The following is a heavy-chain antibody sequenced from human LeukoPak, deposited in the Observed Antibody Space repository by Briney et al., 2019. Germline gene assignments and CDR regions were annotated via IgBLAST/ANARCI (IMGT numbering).Heavy chain of an antibody. V-gene: IGHV3-15*05. D-gene: IGHD2-21*02. CDR1: GFTFTTHA. CDR3: TRVTAYFQYGMDV. J-gene: IGHJ6*02. CDR2: IKSNTDYGTT. Sequence: PGGSLRLSCAASGFTFTTHAMNWVRQAPGKGLEWVGRIKSNTDYGTTDYAAPVKGRFTISRDDSKNMLYLQMNSLKIEDTAVYYCTRVTAYFQYGMDVWGQGTTVTVSS.